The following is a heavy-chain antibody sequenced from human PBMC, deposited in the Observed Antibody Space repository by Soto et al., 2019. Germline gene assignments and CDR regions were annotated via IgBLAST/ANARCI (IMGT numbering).Heavy chain of an antibody. D-gene: IGHD6-13*01. Sequence: QLQVQESGPGLVKPSETLSLTCTVSGGSVSSYNYYWGWLRQPPGKGLEWIGTISYSGSTYYNPSLESRVTILVDTSKNQFSRRLSPVTAADTAVYYCARSYSTTAIPNWFGPWGQGTLVTVSS. CDR1: GGSVSSYNYY. CDR2: ISYSGST. CDR3: ARSYSTTAIPNWFGP. V-gene: IGHV4-39*01. J-gene: IGHJ5*02.